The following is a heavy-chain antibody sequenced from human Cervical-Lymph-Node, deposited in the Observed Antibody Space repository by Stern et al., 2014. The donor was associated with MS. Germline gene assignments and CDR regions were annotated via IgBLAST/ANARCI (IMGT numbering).Heavy chain of an antibody. CDR1: GFSFSNHW. D-gene: IGHD6-13*01. CDR3: ARGSSGWFPLYYFDD. V-gene: IGHV3-7*01. J-gene: IGHJ4*02. CDR2: IRQDGSER. Sequence: EVQLVESGGRLVQPGGSLRLSCAVSGFSFSNHWMTWVRQAPGKGLEWVANIRQDGSERYYGDSVKGRFSISRDNAEGSLYLQMNSLRVEDPAIYYCARGSSGWFPLYYFDDWGQGSLVTISS.